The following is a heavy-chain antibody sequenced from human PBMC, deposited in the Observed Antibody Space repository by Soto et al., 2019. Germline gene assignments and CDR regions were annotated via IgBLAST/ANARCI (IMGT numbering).Heavy chain of an antibody. CDR2: INPNSGGT. V-gene: IGHV1-2*02. Sequence: QVQLVQSGAEVKKPGASVKVSCKASGYTFTGYYMHWVRQAPGQGLEWMGWINPNSGGTNYAQKFQGRVTMTRDTSIGTAYMELSRLRSDDTAVYYCARGGITGTTYYYYGMDVWGQGTTVTVSS. D-gene: IGHD1-7*01. J-gene: IGHJ6*02. CDR3: ARGGITGTTYYYYGMDV. CDR1: GYTFTGYY.